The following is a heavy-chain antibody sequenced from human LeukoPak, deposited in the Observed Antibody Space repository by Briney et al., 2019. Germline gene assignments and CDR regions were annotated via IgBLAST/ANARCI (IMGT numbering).Heavy chain of an antibody. J-gene: IGHJ4*02. V-gene: IGHV1-2*02. Sequence: ASVKVSCKASGYSFTGYYMHWVRQAPGQGLEWMGWINPNSGGTKYAQKFQGRVTMTRDTSTSTAYMELRSLRSDDTAVYYCARDETYYDSSGQDYWGQGTLVTVSS. CDR3: ARDETYYDSSGQDY. CDR2: INPNSGGT. D-gene: IGHD3-22*01. CDR1: GYSFTGYY.